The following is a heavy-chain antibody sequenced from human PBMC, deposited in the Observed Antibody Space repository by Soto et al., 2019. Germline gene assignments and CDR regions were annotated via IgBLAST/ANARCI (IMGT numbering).Heavy chain of an antibody. CDR1: GFTFESYA. V-gene: IGHV3-9*01. CDR3: AKGIEQWLSNWFDP. Sequence: SLRLSCEASGFTFESYAMHWIRQAPGKGLEWVSGISWNSNSIGYADSVEGRFTISRDNAKNSLYLQMNSLRVEDTAFYYCAKGIEQWLSNWFDPWGQGTLVTVSS. CDR2: ISWNSNSI. D-gene: IGHD6-19*01. J-gene: IGHJ5*02.